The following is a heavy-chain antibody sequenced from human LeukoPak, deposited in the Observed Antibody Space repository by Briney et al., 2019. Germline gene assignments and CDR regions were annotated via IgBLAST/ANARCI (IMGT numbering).Heavy chain of an antibody. CDR1: GFTFSAYA. D-gene: IGHD1-26*01. V-gene: IGHV3-21*01. Sequence: PGGSLRLSCSASGFTFSAYAMYWVRQAPGKGLEWVSSISSSSSYIYYADSVKGRFTISRDNAKNSLYLQMNSLRAEDTAVYYCARDKSGSYPGYYYGMDVWGQGTTVTVSS. J-gene: IGHJ6*02. CDR3: ARDKSGSYPGYYYGMDV. CDR2: ISSSSSYI.